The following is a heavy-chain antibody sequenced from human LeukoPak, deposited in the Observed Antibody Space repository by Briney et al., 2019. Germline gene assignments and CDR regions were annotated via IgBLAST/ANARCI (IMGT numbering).Heavy chain of an antibody. CDR1: GGSFSGCY. D-gene: IGHD3-22*01. CDR3: ARNRYYDSNRGLDY. V-gene: IGHV4-34*01. Sequence: PSETLSLTCAVYGGSFSGCYWSWIRRPPGKGLEWIGEINHSGSTNYNPSLKSRVTISVDTSKNQFSLKLSSVTAADTAVYYCARNRYYDSNRGLDYWGQGTLVTVSS. J-gene: IGHJ4*02. CDR2: INHSGST.